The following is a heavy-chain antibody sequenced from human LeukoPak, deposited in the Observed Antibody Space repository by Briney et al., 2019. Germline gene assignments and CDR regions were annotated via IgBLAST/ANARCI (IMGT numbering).Heavy chain of an antibody. D-gene: IGHD2-15*01. V-gene: IGHV1-46*01. CDR3: AREIVVVVAATSDAFDI. CDR1: GYTFTSYY. Sequence: ASVKVSCKASGYTFTSYYMHWVRQAPGQGLEWVGIINPSGSSTSYAQKFQGRVTMTRDMSTSTVYMELSSLRSEDTAVYYCAREIVVVVAATSDAFDIWGQGTMVTVSS. J-gene: IGHJ3*02. CDR2: INPSGSST.